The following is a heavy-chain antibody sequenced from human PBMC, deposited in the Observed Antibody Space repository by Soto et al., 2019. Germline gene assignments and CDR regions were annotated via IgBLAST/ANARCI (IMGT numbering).Heavy chain of an antibody. D-gene: IGHD3-10*01. Sequence: ASLKVSCKASGYMFTKSAMHWVRQAPGQRLEWMGWISGDSGNTKYSPKLQDRVTITRDTSASTAYMELSSLRSEDTALYYCARDGVAAGNINFDHWGQGTLVTVHS. CDR1: GYMFTKSA. CDR3: ARDGVAAGNINFDH. CDR2: ISGDSGNT. V-gene: IGHV1-3*01. J-gene: IGHJ4*01.